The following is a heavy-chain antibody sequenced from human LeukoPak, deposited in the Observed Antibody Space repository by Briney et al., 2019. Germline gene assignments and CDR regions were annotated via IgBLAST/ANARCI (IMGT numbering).Heavy chain of an antibody. V-gene: IGHV1-46*01. CDR2: INPSGGST. CDR1: GYTFTSYY. CDR3: ARAVRSGYDPSNLDY. Sequence: ASVKVSCKASGYTFTSYYMHWVRQTPGQGLEWMGIINPSGGSTSYAQKFQGRVTMTRDTSTSTVYMEQSSLRSEDTAVYYCARAVRSGYDPSNLDYWGQGTLVTVSS. D-gene: IGHD5-12*01. J-gene: IGHJ4*02.